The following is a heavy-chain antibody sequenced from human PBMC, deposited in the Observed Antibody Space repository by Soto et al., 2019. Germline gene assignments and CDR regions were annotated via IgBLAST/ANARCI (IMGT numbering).Heavy chain of an antibody. V-gene: IGHV1-3*01. J-gene: IGHJ3*02. CDR1: GYTFTSYA. D-gene: IGHD6-19*01. Sequence: ASVKVSCKASGYTFTSYAMHWVRQAPGQRLEWMGWINAGNGNTKYSQKFQGRVTITRDTSASTAYMELSSLRSEDTAVYYCAVGISPVAGRDAFDIWGQGTMVTVSS. CDR2: INAGNGNT. CDR3: AVGISPVAGRDAFDI.